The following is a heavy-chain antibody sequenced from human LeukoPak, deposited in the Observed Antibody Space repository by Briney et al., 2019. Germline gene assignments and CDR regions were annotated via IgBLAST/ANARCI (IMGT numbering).Heavy chain of an antibody. V-gene: IGHV3-15*07. CDR2: IKRKTDGGTT. J-gene: IGHJ3*01. Sequence: GGSLRLSCAASGFTFSDAWMNWVRQAPGKGLEWVGRIKRKTDGGTTDYAAPVKGRFTISRDDSKNTLYLQMNSLKTEDTAVYYCARDQGMVNDAFDVWGQGTLVTVSS. CDR3: ARDQGMVNDAFDV. D-gene: IGHD4/OR15-4a*01. CDR1: GFTFSDAW.